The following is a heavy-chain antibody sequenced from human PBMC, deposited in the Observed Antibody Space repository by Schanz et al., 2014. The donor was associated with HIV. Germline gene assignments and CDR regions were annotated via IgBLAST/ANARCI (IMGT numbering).Heavy chain of an antibody. CDR3: ARGERMVRDAFDI. CDR2: ISAYNGDT. D-gene: IGHD2-8*01. J-gene: IGHJ3*02. Sequence: QVQLVQSGGEAKKPGASVRVSCKASGYTFSSYGVSWVRQAPGQGLEWMAWISAYNGDTNYAETVKGRIRITTDTATTAFMEVTSLTSDDTAVYYCARGERMVRDAFDIWGQGTMVTVSS. CDR1: GYTFSSYG. V-gene: IGHV1-18*01.